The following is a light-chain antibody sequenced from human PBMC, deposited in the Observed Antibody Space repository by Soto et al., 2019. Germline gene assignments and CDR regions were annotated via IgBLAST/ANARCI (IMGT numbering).Light chain of an antibody. CDR2: GAS. CDR3: QQYNNWPWT. V-gene: IGKV3-15*01. CDR1: QSISDT. J-gene: IGKJ1*01. Sequence: ETVVTQTTATLSVSPRGRATLSGRASQSISDTLAWYQQKPGQAPRLLIYGASTRAPGFPARFSGSGSGTDFTLTISSLQSEDFAVYYCQQYNNWPWTFGQGTKVDI.